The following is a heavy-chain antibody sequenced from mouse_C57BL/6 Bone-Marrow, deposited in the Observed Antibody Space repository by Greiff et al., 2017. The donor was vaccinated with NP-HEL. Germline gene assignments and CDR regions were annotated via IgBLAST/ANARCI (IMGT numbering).Heavy chain of an antibody. Sequence: VQLVESGPELVKPGASVKISCKASGYTFTDYYINWVKQRPGQGLEWIGWIFPGSGSTYYNEKFKGKATLTVDKSSSTAYMLLSSLTSEDSAVYFCARRDTTVVAPYYFDYWGQGTTLTVSS. CDR2: IFPGSGST. D-gene: IGHD1-1*01. V-gene: IGHV1-75*01. J-gene: IGHJ2*01. CDR3: ARRDTTVVAPYYFDY. CDR1: GYTFTDYY.